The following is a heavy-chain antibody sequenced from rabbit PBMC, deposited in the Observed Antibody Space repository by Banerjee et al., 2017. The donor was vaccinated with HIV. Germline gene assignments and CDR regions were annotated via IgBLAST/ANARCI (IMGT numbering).Heavy chain of an antibody. CDR2: IYAGSSGST. J-gene: IGHJ4*01. Sequence: QEQLEESGGDLVKPEGSLTLTCTASGFSFSSSYYMCWVRQAPGKGLEWIACIYAGSSGSTFSASWAKGRFTISKTSSTTVPLQMTSLTAADTATYFCARDLTYGYAGYAYANLWGPGTLVPVS. CDR3: ARDLTYGYAGYAYANL. D-gene: IGHD6-1*01. V-gene: IGHV1S45*01. CDR1: GFSFSSSYY.